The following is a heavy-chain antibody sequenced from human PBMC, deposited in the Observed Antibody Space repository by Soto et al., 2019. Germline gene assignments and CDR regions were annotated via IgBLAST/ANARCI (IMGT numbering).Heavy chain of an antibody. J-gene: IGHJ4*02. CDR3: APHLWFGELYY. CDR2: ISGSGGST. Sequence: EVQLLESGGGLVQPGGSLRLSCASSGFTFSSYAMSWVRQAPGKGLEWVSAISGSGGSTYYADSVKGRFTISRDNSKNTLYLQMNSLRAEDTAVYYCAPHLWFGELYYWGQGTLVTVSS. V-gene: IGHV3-23*01. D-gene: IGHD3-10*01. CDR1: GFTFSSYA.